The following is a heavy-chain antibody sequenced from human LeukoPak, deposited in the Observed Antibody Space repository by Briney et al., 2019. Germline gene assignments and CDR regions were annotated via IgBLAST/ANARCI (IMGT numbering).Heavy chain of an antibody. CDR2: ISYDGSNK. V-gene: IGHV3-30*18. CDR3: AKDQSSLYSGYDSAIDY. Sequence: GGSLRLSCAASGFTFSSYGMHWVRKAPGKGLEWVAVISYDGSNKYYADSVKGRFTISRDNSKNTLYLQMNSLRAEDTAVYYCAKDQSSLYSGYDSAIDYWGQGTLVTVSS. CDR1: GFTFSSYG. D-gene: IGHD5-12*01. J-gene: IGHJ4*02.